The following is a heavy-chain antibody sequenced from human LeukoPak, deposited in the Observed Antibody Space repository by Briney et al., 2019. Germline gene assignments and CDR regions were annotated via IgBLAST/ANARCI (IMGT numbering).Heavy chain of an antibody. CDR2: ISGSGVNT. Sequence: GGSLRLSCTASGYTFSSYSMTWVRQAPGKGLEWVSAISGSGVNTYYADSVKGRFAASRGNSKHTLYLQMNRLRGEDTAVYYCARGRSGYGPFDAFDIWGQGTWVTVSS. CDR1: GYTFSSYS. V-gene: IGHV3-23*01. CDR3: ARGRSGYGPFDAFDI. J-gene: IGHJ3*02. D-gene: IGHD3-22*01.